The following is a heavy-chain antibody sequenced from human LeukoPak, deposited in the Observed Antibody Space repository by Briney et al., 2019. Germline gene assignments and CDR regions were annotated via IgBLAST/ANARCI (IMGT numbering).Heavy chain of an antibody. CDR2: IIPIFGTA. J-gene: IGHJ4*02. CDR3: ASSGSYYYDSSGFYYFDY. V-gene: IGHV1-69*13. D-gene: IGHD3-22*01. Sequence: SVKVSFTASGGTFSSYAISWVRQAPGQGLEWMGGIIPIFGTANYAQKFQGRVTITADESTSTAYMELSSLRSEDTAVYYCASSGSYYYDSSGFYYFDYWGQGTLVTVFS. CDR1: GGTFSSYA.